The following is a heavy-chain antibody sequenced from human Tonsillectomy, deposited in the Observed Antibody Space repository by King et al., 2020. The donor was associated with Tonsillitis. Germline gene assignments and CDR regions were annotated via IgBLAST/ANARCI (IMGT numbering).Heavy chain of an antibody. V-gene: IGHV3-23*04. CDR1: TFTFSSYA. CDR2: IIGTGGST. Sequence: VQLVESGGGLVQPGGSLRLSCTASTFTFSSYAMSWVRQAPGKGLEWVSGIIGTGGSTFYADSVKGRCTISRDNSKNTLYVQMNSLRAEDTALYYCAKDRAAMITPTGSMDVWGQGTTVTVSS. J-gene: IGHJ6*02. CDR3: AKDRAAMITPTGSMDV. D-gene: IGHD5-18*01.